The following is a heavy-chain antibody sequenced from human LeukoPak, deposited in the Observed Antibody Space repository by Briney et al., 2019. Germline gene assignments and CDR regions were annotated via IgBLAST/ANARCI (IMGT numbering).Heavy chain of an antibody. CDR2: INHSGST. J-gene: IGHJ6*03. D-gene: IGHD2-2*01. Sequence: SETLSLTCAVYGGSFSGYYWSWIRQPPGKGLEWIGEINHSGSTNYNPSLKSRVTISVDTSKNQFSLQLSSVTAADTAVYYCARFRRGDIVVVPAAPYYYYYMDVWGKGTTVTVSS. CDR1: GGSFSGYY. CDR3: ARFRRGDIVVVPAAPYYYYYMDV. V-gene: IGHV4-34*01.